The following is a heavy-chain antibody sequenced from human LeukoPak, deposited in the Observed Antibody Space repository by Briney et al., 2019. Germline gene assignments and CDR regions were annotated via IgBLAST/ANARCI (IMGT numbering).Heavy chain of an antibody. CDR1: GGSISNYY. V-gene: IGHV4-59*08. J-gene: IGHJ4*02. Sequence: PSETLSLTCTVSGGSISNYYWSWIRQPPGKGLEWIGYIYYSGSTNYNPSLKSRVTISVDTSKNQFSLDLSSVTAADTAVYYCASGLGYCSSTTCYRYYFDYWGQGTLVTVSS. D-gene: IGHD2-2*03. CDR2: IYYSGST. CDR3: ASGLGYCSSTTCYRYYFDY.